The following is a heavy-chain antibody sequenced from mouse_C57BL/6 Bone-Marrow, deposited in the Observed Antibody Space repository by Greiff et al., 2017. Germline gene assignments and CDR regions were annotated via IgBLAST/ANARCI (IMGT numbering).Heavy chain of an antibody. Sequence: VQLQQSGAELVRPGTSVKVSCKASGYAFTNYLIEWVKQRPGQGLEWIGVINPGSGGTNYNEKFKGKATLTADKSSSTAYMQLSSLTSEDSAVYFCARDMTTVVAPYYFDYWGQGTTLTVSS. V-gene: IGHV1-54*01. J-gene: IGHJ2*01. CDR2: INPGSGGT. CDR3: ARDMTTVVAPYYFDY. D-gene: IGHD1-1*01. CDR1: GYAFTNYL.